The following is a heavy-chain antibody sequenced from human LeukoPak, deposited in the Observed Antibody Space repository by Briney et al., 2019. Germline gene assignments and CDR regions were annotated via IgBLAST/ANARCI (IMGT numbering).Heavy chain of an antibody. J-gene: IGHJ4*02. V-gene: IGHV3-74*01. D-gene: IGHD3-22*01. CDR1: GFTFSSYW. CDR3: ARDGKTYYYDSSGYYWSDDYFDY. Sequence: GGSLRLSCAASGFTFSSYWMHWVRQAPGKGLVWVSRINSDGSSTSYADSVKGRFTISRDNAKNSLYLQMNSLRAEDTAVYYCARDGKTYYYDSSGYYWSDDYFDYWGQGTLVTVSS. CDR2: INSDGSST.